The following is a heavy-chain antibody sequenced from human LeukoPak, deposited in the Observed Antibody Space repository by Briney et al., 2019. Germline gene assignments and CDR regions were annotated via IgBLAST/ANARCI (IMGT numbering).Heavy chain of an antibody. CDR1: GFTFSGYA. V-gene: IGHV3-23*01. J-gene: IGHJ4*02. CDR2: ISSSGDT. D-gene: IGHD1-26*01. CDR3: AKDAVGATAYYFDY. Sequence: PGGSLRVSCAASGFTFSGYAMSWVRQAPGKGMECVSAISSSGDTYYAGSVKGRFTISRDNSKNTLYLQMNSLRAEDTAVYYCAKDAVGATAYYFDYWGQGTLVTVSS.